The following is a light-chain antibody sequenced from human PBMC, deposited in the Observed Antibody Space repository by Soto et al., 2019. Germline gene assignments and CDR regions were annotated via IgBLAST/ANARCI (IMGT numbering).Light chain of an antibody. J-gene: IGKJ1*01. V-gene: IGKV1-39*01. CDR1: QSVSIW. Sequence: DIHLTQSASTLSSSVGDRVTITCRASQSVSIWLAWYQQKPGKAPKVLIYDASSLQSGVPSRFSGSGSGTDFTLTISSLKPEDFATYYCQQSYSTPRFGQGTKVDIK. CDR3: QQSYSTPR. CDR2: DAS.